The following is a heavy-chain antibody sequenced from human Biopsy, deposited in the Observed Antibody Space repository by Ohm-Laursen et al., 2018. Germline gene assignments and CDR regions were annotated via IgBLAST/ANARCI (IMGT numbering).Heavy chain of an antibody. J-gene: IGHJ5*02. Sequence: SHTLSLTCTVSGGSVSSNTNYWAWIRQPPGKGLEWIGSIFYSGIIYYNPSLKSRVSISVDTSKNQFSLNLNPVTAADTAVYYCARHPTGFWFDPWGQGTLVIVSS. CDR1: GGSVSSNTNY. CDR3: ARHPTGFWFDP. V-gene: IGHV4-39*01. CDR2: IFYSGII.